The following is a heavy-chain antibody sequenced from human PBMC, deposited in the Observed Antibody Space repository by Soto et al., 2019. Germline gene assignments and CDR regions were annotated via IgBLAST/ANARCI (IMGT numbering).Heavy chain of an antibody. J-gene: IGHJ6*02. V-gene: IGHV3-23*01. CDR1: GFTFSSYA. Sequence: VGSLRLSCAASGFTFSSYAMSWVRQAPGKGLEWVSAISGSDGSTYYADSVKGRFTISRDNSKNTLYLQMNSLRAEDTAVYYCAKYSSGWHYYYYGMDVWGQGTTVTVSS. CDR2: ISGSDGST. CDR3: AKYSSGWHYYYYGMDV. D-gene: IGHD6-19*01.